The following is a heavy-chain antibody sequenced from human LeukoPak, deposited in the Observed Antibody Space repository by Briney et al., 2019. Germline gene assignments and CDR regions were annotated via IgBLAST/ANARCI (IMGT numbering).Heavy chain of an antibody. CDR3: AQPGTTVTSPIYC. CDR1: GFTFSNYG. Sequence: PGGSLRLSCAASGFTFSNYGMHWVRQAPGKGLEWVSAISGSGGSTYYADSVKGRFTISRDNSKNTLYLQMNSLRAEDTAVYYCAQPGTTVTSPIYCWGQGTLVTVSS. D-gene: IGHD4-17*01. CDR2: ISGSGGST. J-gene: IGHJ4*02. V-gene: IGHV3-23*01.